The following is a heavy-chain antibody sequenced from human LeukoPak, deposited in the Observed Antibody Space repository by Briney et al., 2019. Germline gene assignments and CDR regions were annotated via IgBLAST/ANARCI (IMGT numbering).Heavy chain of an antibody. V-gene: IGHV4-34*01. CDR1: GGSISSYY. CDR2: INRSGST. D-gene: IGHD6-13*01. CDR3: ARVVAAAGNNWFDP. J-gene: IGHJ5*02. Sequence: PSETLSLTCTVSGGSISSYYWSWIRQPPGKGLEWLGEINRSGSTNYNPSLKSRVTISIDTSKNQFSLRLSSVTAADTAVYYCARVVAAAGNNWFDPWGQGTLVTVSS.